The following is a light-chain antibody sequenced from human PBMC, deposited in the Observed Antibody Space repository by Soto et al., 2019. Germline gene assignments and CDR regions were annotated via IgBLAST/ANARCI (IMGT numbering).Light chain of an antibody. CDR1: SSNIWAGFD. CDR2: DNS. V-gene: IGLV1-40*01. J-gene: IGLJ2*01. CDR3: QSYDSRLSAVV. Sequence: QSVLTQPPSVSGAPGQRVTISCTGNSSNIWAGFDVHWYQQLPGTAPKLLIYDNSNRPSGVPDRFSGSKSGTSASLAITGLQAEDGTDYYCQSYDSRLSAVVFGGGTKLTVL.